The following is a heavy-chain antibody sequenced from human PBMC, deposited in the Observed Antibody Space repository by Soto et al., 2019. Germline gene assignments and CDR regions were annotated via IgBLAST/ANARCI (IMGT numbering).Heavy chain of an antibody. CDR3: ASGFENSSPFDY. Sequence: SETLSLTCTVSGGSISSYYWSWIRQPPGKGLEWIGYIYYSGSTNYNPSLKSRVTISVDTSKNQFSLKLSSVTAADTAVYYCASGFENSSPFDYWGQGTLVTVSS. J-gene: IGHJ4*02. CDR2: IYYSGST. CDR1: GGSISSYY. V-gene: IGHV4-59*01. D-gene: IGHD6-13*01.